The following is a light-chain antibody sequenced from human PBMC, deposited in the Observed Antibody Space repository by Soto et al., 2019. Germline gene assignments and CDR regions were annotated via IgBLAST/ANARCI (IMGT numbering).Light chain of an antibody. CDR2: GAS. V-gene: IGKV3-20*01. CDR3: QQYNNSPST. J-gene: IGKJ1*01. Sequence: EIVLTQSPGTLSLSLGERATLSCRASQSVSSNLAWYQQKPGQAPRLLIYGASSRATGIPDRFSGSGSGTDFTLTISRLQPEDFAVYYCQQYNNSPSTFGQGTKVDIK. CDR1: QSVSSN.